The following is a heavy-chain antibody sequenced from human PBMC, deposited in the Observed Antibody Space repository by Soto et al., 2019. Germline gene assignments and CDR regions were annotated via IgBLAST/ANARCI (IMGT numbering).Heavy chain of an antibody. CDR1: GGSIGGSY. Sequence: SETLSLTCSVSGGSIGGSYWSWIRQSPGKGLEWLGYVYYTGSTNYSPSLRSRVSISVDTSKNEFSLRLSSVTAADTAVYFCARSVAVPGAHIDYWGQGTQVTVSS. CDR2: VYYTGST. CDR3: ARSVAVPGAHIDY. D-gene: IGHD6-19*01. V-gene: IGHV4-59*01. J-gene: IGHJ4*02.